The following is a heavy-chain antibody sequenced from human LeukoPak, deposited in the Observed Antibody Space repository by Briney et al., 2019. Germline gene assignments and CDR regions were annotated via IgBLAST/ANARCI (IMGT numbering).Heavy chain of an antibody. D-gene: IGHD6-13*01. CDR3: ARELYRSSWTFDY. Sequence: PSQTLSLTCTVSGGSISSGGYYWSWIRQPPGKGLEWIGYIYHSGSTYYNPSLKSRVTISVDRSKNQFSLKLSSVTAADTAVYYCARELYRSSWTFDYWGQGTLVTVSS. V-gene: IGHV4-30-2*01. CDR1: GGSISSGGYY. J-gene: IGHJ4*02. CDR2: IYHSGST.